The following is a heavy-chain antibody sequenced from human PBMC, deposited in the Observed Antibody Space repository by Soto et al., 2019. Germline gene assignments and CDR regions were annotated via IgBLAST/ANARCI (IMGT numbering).Heavy chain of an antibody. V-gene: IGHV4-59*01. CDR2: IYYSGST. D-gene: IGHD3-16*02. Sequence: PSETLSLTCAVYGGSFSGYYWSWIRQPPGKGLEWIGYIYYSGSTNYNPSLKSRVTISVDTSKNQFSLKLSSVTAADTAVYYCARYHYDYIWGSYLLYFDYWGQGTLVTVSS. CDR1: GGSFSGYY. CDR3: ARYHYDYIWGSYLLYFDY. J-gene: IGHJ4*02.